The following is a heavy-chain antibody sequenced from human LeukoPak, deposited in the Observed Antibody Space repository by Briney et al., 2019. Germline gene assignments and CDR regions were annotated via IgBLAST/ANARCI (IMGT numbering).Heavy chain of an antibody. CDR2: INHSGST. J-gene: IGHJ4*02. V-gene: IGHV4-34*01. Sequence: SETLSLTCGVYGGSFNGYYWSWIRQPPGKGLEWIGEINHSGSTNYNPSLKSRVTISVDTSKNQFSLKLSSVTAADTAVYYCARDETGRDFWSGYYGYWGQGTLVTVSS. CDR1: GGSFNGYY. D-gene: IGHD3-3*01. CDR3: ARDETGRDFWSGYYGY.